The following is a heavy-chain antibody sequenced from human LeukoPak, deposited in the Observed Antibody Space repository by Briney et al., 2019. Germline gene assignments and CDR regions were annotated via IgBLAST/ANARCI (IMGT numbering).Heavy chain of an antibody. CDR3: ARDAVSHYYDSSGYYSKPEDY. CDR2: INPSGGST. J-gene: IGHJ4*02. CDR1: GYIFTSYY. Sequence: ASVKVSCKASGYIFTSYYMHWVRQAPGEGLEWMGIINPSGGSTSYAQKFQGRVTMTRDTSTSTVYMELSSLRSEDTAVYYCARDAVSHYYDSSGYYSKPEDYWGQGTLVTVSS. D-gene: IGHD3-22*01. V-gene: IGHV1-46*01.